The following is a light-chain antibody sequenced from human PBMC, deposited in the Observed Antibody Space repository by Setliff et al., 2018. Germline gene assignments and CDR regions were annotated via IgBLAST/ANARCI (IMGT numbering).Light chain of an antibody. CDR3: SAYTSSSTYV. J-gene: IGLJ1*01. CDR1: IGDVDAYDF. Sequence: QSVLTQPASVSGSPGQSITISCSGTIGDVDAYDFVPWYQHHPGKAPKLVIYEVTNRPSGISNRFSGSKSGNSASLIISGLQAEDEADYYCSAYTSSSTYVFGTGTKVTVL. CDR2: EVT. V-gene: IGLV2-14*01.